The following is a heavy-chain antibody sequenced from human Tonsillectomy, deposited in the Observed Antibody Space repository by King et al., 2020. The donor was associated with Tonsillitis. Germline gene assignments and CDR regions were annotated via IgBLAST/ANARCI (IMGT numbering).Heavy chain of an antibody. D-gene: IGHD6-6*01. CDR2: ISSSGSTK. Sequence: VQLVESGGGLVKPGGSLRLSCAASGFTFSDCYMSWIRQAPGKGLEWVSYISSSGSTKYYADSVKGRFTISRDNAKNSLYLQMNSLRAEDTAVYYCVRRHLIAARPYTWCDPWGQGTLVTVSS. J-gene: IGHJ5*02. V-gene: IGHV3-11*01. CDR3: VRRHLIAARPYTWCDP. CDR1: GFTFSDCY.